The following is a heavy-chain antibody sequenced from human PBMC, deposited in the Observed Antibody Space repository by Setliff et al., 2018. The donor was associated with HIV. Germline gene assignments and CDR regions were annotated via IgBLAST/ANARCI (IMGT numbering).Heavy chain of an antibody. Sequence: SETLSLTCTVTGYSISSGYYWAWIRQPPGKGLEWIGYIYHAGNPYYNPSLKSRATISVDTSKNQISLRLNSLTAADTAVYYCARGTTLNVVPDAFDIWGQGTMVTVSS. J-gene: IGHJ3*02. V-gene: IGHV4-38-2*02. CDR1: GYSISSGYY. CDR3: ARGTTLNVVPDAFDI. CDR2: IYHAGNP. D-gene: IGHD4-17*01.